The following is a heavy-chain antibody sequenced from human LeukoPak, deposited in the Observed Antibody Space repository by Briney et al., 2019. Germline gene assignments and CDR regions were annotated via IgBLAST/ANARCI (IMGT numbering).Heavy chain of an antibody. CDR2: INHSGST. CDR3: ARGRRWVSLGY. D-gene: IGHD1-26*01. J-gene: IGHJ4*02. Sequence: SETLSLTCAVYGGSFSGYYWSWIRQPPGKGLEWIGEINHSGSTNYNPSLKSRVTISVDTSKNHFSLKLNSVTAADTAVYYCARGRRWVSLGYWGQGTLVTVAS. CDR1: GGSFSGYY. V-gene: IGHV4-34*01.